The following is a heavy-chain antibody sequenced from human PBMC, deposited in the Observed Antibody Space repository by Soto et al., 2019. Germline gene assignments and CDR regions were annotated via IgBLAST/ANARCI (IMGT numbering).Heavy chain of an antibody. Sequence: ASVKVSCKASGYTFTSYYIHWVRQAPGQGLEWMGIINPSGGSTSYAQKFQGRVTMTRDTSTSTVYMELSSLRSEDTAVYYCARAGRAAYCSGGSCYSDRWRQGTLVTV. CDR1: GYTFTSYY. CDR2: INPSGGST. CDR3: ARAGRAAYCSGGSCYSDR. J-gene: IGHJ4*02. D-gene: IGHD2-15*01. V-gene: IGHV1-46*01.